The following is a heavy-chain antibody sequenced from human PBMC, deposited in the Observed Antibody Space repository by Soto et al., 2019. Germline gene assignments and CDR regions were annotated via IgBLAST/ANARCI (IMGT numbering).Heavy chain of an antibody. J-gene: IGHJ6*02. CDR3: ARRGSGWYKDGMDV. V-gene: IGHV3-30-3*01. D-gene: IGHD6-19*01. Sequence: QVQLVESGGGVVQPGRSLRLSCAASGFTFSSYAMHWVRQAPGKGLEWVAVISYAGSNKYYADSVKGRFTISRDNSKNTLYLQMNSLRAEDTAVYYCARRGSGWYKDGMDVWGQGTTVTVSS. CDR2: ISYAGSNK. CDR1: GFTFSSYA.